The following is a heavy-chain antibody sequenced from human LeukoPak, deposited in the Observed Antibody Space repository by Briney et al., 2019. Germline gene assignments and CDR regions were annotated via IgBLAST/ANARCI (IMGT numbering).Heavy chain of an antibody. J-gene: IGHJ6*02. V-gene: IGHV4-34*01. CDR1: GGSFSGYY. CDR3: ARVNYYDSSGYYPYYYYGMDV. Sequence: SETLSLTCAVSGGSFSGYYWSWIRQPPGKGLEWIGEINHSGSTNYNPSLKSRVTISVDTSKNQFSLKLSSVTAADTAVYYCARVNYYDSSGYYPYYYYGMDVWGQGTTVTVSS. CDR2: INHSGST. D-gene: IGHD3-22*01.